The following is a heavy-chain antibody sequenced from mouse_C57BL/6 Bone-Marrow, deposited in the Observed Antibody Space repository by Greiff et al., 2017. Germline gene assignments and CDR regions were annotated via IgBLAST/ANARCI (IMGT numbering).Heavy chain of an antibody. CDR3: TSDYGYAMDY. D-gene: IGHD2-4*01. Sequence: EVQLVESGGGLVQPGGSMKLSCVASGFTFSNYWMNWVRQSPEKGLEWVAQIRLKSDTSATHYADSVKGRFTISRDDSKSSVYLKMNNLRAEDTGIYYCTSDYGYAMDYWGQGTSVTVSS. CDR2: IRLKSDTSAT. CDR1: GFTFSNYW. V-gene: IGHV6-3*01. J-gene: IGHJ4*01.